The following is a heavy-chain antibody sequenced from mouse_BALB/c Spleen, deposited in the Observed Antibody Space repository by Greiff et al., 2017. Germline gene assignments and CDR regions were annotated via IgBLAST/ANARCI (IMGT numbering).Heavy chain of an antibody. D-gene: IGHD2-3*01. Sequence: QVQLQQPGAELVKPGASVKLSCKASGYTFTSYWMHWVKQRPGQGLEWIGEINPSNGRTNYNEKFKSKATLTVDKSSSTAYMQLSSLTSGDSAVYYCARNYDGLAYWGQGSLVTVTA. CDR1: GYTFTSYW. V-gene: IGHV1S81*02. CDR2: INPSNGRT. J-gene: IGHJ3*01. CDR3: ARNYDGLAY.